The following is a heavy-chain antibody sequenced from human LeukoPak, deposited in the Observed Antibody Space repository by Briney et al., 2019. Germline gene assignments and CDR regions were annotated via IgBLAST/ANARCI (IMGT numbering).Heavy chain of an antibody. V-gene: IGHV3-48*02. CDR2: ITSSSSGI. J-gene: IGHJ4*02. Sequence: GGPLRLSCAASGFTFSSYNMNWVRQAPGKGLEWVSYITSSSSGIYYADSVKGRFTISRDNAKNSLYLQMNSLRDEDTAVYYCVSGDFDYWGQGTLVTVSS. CDR3: VSGDFDY. CDR1: GFTFSSYN. D-gene: IGHD3-10*01.